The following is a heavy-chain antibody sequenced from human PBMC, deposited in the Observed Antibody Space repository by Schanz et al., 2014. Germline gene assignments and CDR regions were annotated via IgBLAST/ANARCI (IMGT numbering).Heavy chain of an antibody. D-gene: IGHD2-15*01. CDR2: IYSGIGA. CDR3: AKARRKANYSGGRCFHYSFYGMDV. V-gene: IGHV3-66*01. J-gene: IGHJ6*02. Sequence: EGQLAESGGGLVQPGGSLRLSCAVSGFTVSSNHMSWVRQAPGKGLEWVSVIYSGIGAYYTDTVKDRFTVSGDDSKNMLYLQMNSLRAEDTARYYCAKARRKANYSGGRCFHYSFYGMDVWGQGTTVTVSS. CDR1: GFTVSSNH.